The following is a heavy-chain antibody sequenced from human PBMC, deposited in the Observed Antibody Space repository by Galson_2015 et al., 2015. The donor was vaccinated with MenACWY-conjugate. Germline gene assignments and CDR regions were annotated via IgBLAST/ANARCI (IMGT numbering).Heavy chain of an antibody. CDR3: ARGGN. CDR2: INEDGSDK. CDR1: GFRFSSQW. Sequence: SLRLSCAASGFRFSSQWLSWVRQAPWKGPECAASINEDGSDKSYMDSVKGRFTISRDNAQNSLSLQMNSLSVEDTAVYYCARGGNWGHGTLVTVSS. D-gene: IGHD4-23*01. J-gene: IGHJ4*01. V-gene: IGHV3-7*03.